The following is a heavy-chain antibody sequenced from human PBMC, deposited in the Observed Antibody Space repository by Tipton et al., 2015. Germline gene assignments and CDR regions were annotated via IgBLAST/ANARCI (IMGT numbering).Heavy chain of an antibody. CDR3: ARVGYCTGGSCHYFDY. J-gene: IGHJ4*02. CDR1: GFTFSDHD. CDR2: IYYSGST. D-gene: IGHD2-15*01. V-gene: IGHV4-31*02. Sequence: LRLSCTASGFTFSDHDMSWIRQAPGKGLQWIGYIYYSGSTYYNPSLKSRVTISVDTSKNQFSLKLSSMTAADTAIYYCARVGYCTGGSCHYFDYWGQGTLVTVSS.